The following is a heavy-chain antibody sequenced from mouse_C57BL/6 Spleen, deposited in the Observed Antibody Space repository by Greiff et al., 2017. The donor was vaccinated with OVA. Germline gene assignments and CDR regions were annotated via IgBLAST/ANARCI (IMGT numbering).Heavy chain of an antibody. V-gene: IGHV1-50*01. CDR3: ARRGYYGSSVVFAY. J-gene: IGHJ3*01. CDR1: GYTFTSYW. D-gene: IGHD1-1*01. CDR2: IDPSDSYT. Sequence: QVQLQQPGAELVKPGASVKLSCKASGYTFTSYWMQWVKQRPGQGLEWIGEIDPSDSYTNYNQKFKGKATLTVDTSSSTAYMQLSSLTSEDSAVYYCARRGYYGSSVVFAYWGQGTLVTVSA.